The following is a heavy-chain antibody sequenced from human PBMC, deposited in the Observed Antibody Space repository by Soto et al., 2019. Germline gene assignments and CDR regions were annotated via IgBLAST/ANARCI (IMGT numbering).Heavy chain of an antibody. CDR1: GGTFSSYA. CDR2: IIPIFGTA. D-gene: IGHD6-6*01. J-gene: IGHJ6*02. V-gene: IGHV1-69*01. Sequence: QVQLVQSGAEVKKPGSSVKVSCKASGGTFSSYAISWVRQAPGQGIEWMGGIIPIFGTANYAQKFQGRVTITADESMSTAYMELSSLRSEDTAVYYCARDNVIAARPDYYYYGMDVWGQGTTVTVSS. CDR3: ARDNVIAARPDYYYYGMDV.